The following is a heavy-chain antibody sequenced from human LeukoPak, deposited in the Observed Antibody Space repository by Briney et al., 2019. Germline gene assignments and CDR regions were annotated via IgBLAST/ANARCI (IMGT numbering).Heavy chain of an antibody. J-gene: IGHJ6*02. Sequence: SETLSLSCTVSGYSITSYYWNWIRQPPGKGLEWIGYIYYSGNTNYNPSLKSRVTISLDTSKNQFSLKVNSVTAADTAVYYCARLVGVTYGMDVWGQGTTVTVSS. V-gene: IGHV4-59*08. CDR1: GYSITSYY. CDR3: ARLVGVTYGMDV. D-gene: IGHD3-3*01. CDR2: IYYSGNT.